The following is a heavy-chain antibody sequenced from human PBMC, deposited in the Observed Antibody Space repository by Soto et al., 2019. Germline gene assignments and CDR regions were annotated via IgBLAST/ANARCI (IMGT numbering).Heavy chain of an antibody. CDR2: IYYSGST. CDR1: GGSISSSSYY. CDR3: ARRRGLPYYFDD. D-gene: IGHD4-17*01. Sequence: SETLSLTCTVSGGSISSSSYYWGWIRQPPGKGLEWIGSIYYSGSTYYNPSLKSRVTISVDTSKNQFSLKLSSVTAADTAVYYCARRRGLPYYFDDWGQGTLVTVSS. V-gene: IGHV4-39*01. J-gene: IGHJ4*02.